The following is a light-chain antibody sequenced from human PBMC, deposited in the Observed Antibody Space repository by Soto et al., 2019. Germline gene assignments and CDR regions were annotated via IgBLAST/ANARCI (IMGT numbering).Light chain of an antibody. V-gene: IGKV3D-15*01. CDR1: QSVSSN. J-gene: IGKJ1*01. CDR3: QQYNSWLWT. CDR2: GAS. Sequence: EIVLTQSPGTLSVSPGERAARSCRASQSVSSNLAWYQQKPGQAPRLLIYGASSRPTGIPDGFSGSGSGTDFTLIISSLQSEDSAVYYCQQYNSWLWTFGQGTKVDIK.